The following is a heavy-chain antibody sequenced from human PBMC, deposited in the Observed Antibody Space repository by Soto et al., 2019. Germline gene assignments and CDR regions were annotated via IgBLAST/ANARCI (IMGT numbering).Heavy chain of an antibody. D-gene: IGHD2-2*01. V-gene: IGHV4-34*01. CDR2: VNDRGHA. Sequence: SGTLSLTCTVYGACFSNFYWSWIRQPPGKGLEGGGEVNDRGHADDDPSLKSRVSMSVNSYKKQISLMLISLPAADKAVYYCARVHVKCRGTGWSHPLYYYFYALDPWGQGTKVTVSS. CDR1: GACFSNFY. CDR3: ARVHVKCRGTGWSHPLYYYFYALDP. J-gene: IGHJ6*02.